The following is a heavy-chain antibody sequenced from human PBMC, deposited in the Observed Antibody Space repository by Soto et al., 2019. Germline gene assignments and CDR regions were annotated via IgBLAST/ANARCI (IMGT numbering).Heavy chain of an antibody. D-gene: IGHD2-15*01. J-gene: IGHJ6*02. Sequence: DVQLLESGGGLVQPGGSLRLSCAASEFTFSSYSMIWVRQAPGKGLEWLSGVNGGGDITYYAESVKGRFTISRDNSKNTLYLQMNSLRAEGTAVFYCATGHFVVTMDVWGQGTTVTVSS. CDR1: EFTFSSYS. CDR3: ATGHFVVTMDV. CDR2: VNGGGDIT. V-gene: IGHV3-23*01.